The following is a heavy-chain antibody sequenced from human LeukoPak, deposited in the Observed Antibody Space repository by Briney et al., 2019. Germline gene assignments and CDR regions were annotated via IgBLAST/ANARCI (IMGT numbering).Heavy chain of an antibody. J-gene: IGHJ4*02. CDR2: IYHTGST. CDR1: GGSLSSGGYS. CDR3: ARDARGYYGSGSYSYYFDY. D-gene: IGHD3-10*01. V-gene: IGHV4-30-2*01. Sequence: PSETLSLTCAVSGGSLSSGGYSWSWLRQPPGKGLEWIGYIYHTGSTYYNPSLKSRVTISVDRSKNQFSLKLSSVTAADTAVYYCARDARGYYGSGSYSYYFDYWGQGTLVTVSS.